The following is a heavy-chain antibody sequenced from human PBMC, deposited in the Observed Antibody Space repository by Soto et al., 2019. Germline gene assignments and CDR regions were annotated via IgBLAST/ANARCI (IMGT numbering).Heavy chain of an antibody. J-gene: IGHJ5*02. Sequence: EVQLVESGGGLVQPGGSLRLSCAASGFTFSSYSMNWVRQAPGKGLEWVSYISSSSSTIYYADSVKGRFTISRDNAKNSLYLQMKRLRDEDTAVYYCARDMCVSTSGYVGDNWLDPWGQGTLVTVSS. CDR2: ISSSSSTI. V-gene: IGHV3-48*02. D-gene: IGHD2-2*01. CDR1: GFTFSSYS. CDR3: ARDMCVSTSGYVGDNWLDP.